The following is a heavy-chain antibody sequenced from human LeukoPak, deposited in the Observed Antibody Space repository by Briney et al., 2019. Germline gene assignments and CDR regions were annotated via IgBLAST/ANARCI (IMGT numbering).Heavy chain of an antibody. D-gene: IGHD3-10*01. Sequence: GESLKISCKGSGYSFTSYWIGWVRQMPGKGLEWMGIIIPGDSDTRYGPSFQGQVTISADKSISTAYLHWSSLKASDTAMYYCATYAGSSSKYFQHWGQGTLVTVSS. CDR1: GYSFTSYW. CDR3: ATYAGSSSKYFQH. CDR2: IIPGDSDT. V-gene: IGHV5-51*01. J-gene: IGHJ1*01.